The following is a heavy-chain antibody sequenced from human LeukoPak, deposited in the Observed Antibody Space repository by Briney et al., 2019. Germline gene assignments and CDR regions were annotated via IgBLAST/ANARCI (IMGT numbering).Heavy chain of an antibody. D-gene: IGHD5-12*01. CDR3: ARAAYSGYDDGY. V-gene: IGHV1-46*01. CDR1: GYTFTSYY. CDR2: INPSGGST. Sequence: ASVKVSCKASGYTFTSYYMHWVRQAPGQGLEWMGIINPSGGSTSYAQKFQGRVTMTRDTSTSTVYMELSSLRSGDTAVYYCARAAYSGYDDGYWGQGTLVTVSS. J-gene: IGHJ4*02.